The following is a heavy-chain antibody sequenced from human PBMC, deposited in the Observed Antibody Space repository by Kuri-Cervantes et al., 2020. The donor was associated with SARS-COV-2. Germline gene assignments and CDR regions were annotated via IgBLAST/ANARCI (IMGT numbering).Heavy chain of an antibody. V-gene: IGHV1-2*05. D-gene: IGHD3-3*01. CDR1: GYTFTTYD. CDR3: ARGPPTWLLYEGGGVYSGVYYMDV. J-gene: IGHJ6*03. Sequence: ASVKVSCKASGYTFTTYDINWVRQAPGQGLEWMGRINPNSGGTNYAQKFQGRVTMTRDTSISTAYMELSRLRSDDTVVYYCARGPPTWLLYEGGGVYSGVYYMDVWGEGTTVTVSS. CDR2: INPNSGGT.